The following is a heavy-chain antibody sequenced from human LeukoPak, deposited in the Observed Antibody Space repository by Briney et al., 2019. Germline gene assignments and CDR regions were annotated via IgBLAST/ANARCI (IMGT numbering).Heavy chain of an antibody. D-gene: IGHD2-15*01. CDR3: AKKYCSGGSCYSDPIDY. CDR1: GFTFSSYD. Sequence: GRSLRLSCAASGFTFSSYDMHWVRQAPGKGLEWMAVIWYDGSNKHYADSVKGRFTISRDNSKNTLYLQINSLRAEDTAVYYCAKKYCSGGSCYSDPIDYWGQGTLVTVSS. J-gene: IGHJ4*02. CDR2: IWYDGSNK. V-gene: IGHV3-33*06.